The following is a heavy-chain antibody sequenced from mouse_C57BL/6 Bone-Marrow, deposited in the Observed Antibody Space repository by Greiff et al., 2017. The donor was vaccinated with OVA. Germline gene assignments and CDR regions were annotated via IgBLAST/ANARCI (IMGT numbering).Heavy chain of an antibody. Sequence: VQLQQSGAELVRPGASVKLSCTASGFNIKDDDMHWVKQRPEQGLEWIGWINPENGDTEYASKFQGKATITADTSSNTAYLPLSSLTSEDTAVYYCTRSPQPEFAYWGQGTLVTVSA. CDR1: GFNIKDDD. CDR2: INPENGDT. D-gene: IGHD3-1*01. J-gene: IGHJ3*01. V-gene: IGHV14-4*01. CDR3: TRSPQPEFAY.